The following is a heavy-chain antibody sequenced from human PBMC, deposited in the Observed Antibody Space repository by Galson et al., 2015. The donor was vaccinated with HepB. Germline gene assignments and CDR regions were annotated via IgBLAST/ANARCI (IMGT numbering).Heavy chain of an antibody. CDR2: TFPSDSDT. V-gene: IGHV5-51*01. CDR1: GFSSNW. CDR3: ARHLPVSSGLRWLDP. J-gene: IGHJ5*02. Sequence: QSGAEVKKSGESLKISCRGFGFSSNWIAWVRQKPGEGLEWMGITFPSDSDTRYSASFEGQVTFSADKSTNTAYLQWTSLKASDTAMYFCARHLPVSSGLRWLDPWGQGTLVTVSS. D-gene: IGHD6-19*01.